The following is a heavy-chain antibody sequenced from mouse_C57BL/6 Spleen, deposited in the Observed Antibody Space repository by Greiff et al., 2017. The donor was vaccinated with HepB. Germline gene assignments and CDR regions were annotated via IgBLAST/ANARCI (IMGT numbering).Heavy chain of an antibody. D-gene: IGHD2-5*01. J-gene: IGHJ1*03. V-gene: IGHV1-69*01. CDR2: IDPSDSYT. Sequence: QVQLQQPGAELVMPGALVKLSCKASGYTFTSYWMHWVKQRPGQGLEWIGEIDPSDSYTNYNHKFKGKSTLTVDKSSSPAYMQLSSLPSEDSAVYYCARSPGDSNYRYFDVWGTGTTVTVSS. CDR3: ARSPGDSNYRYFDV. CDR1: GYTFTSYW.